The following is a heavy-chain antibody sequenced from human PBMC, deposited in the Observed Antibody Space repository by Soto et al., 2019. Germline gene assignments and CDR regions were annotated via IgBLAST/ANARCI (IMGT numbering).Heavy chain of an antibody. D-gene: IGHD3-22*01. Sequence: QVTLKESGPVLVKPTETLTLTCTVSGFSLSNARMGVSWIRQPPGKALEWLAHIFSNDEKSYSTSLKSRLTISKDTSKSQVVLTMTNMDPVDTATYYCARTTTRRSYYDSSGKAPWYFALWGRDTLVPVSS. V-gene: IGHV2-26*01. CDR2: IFSNDEK. CDR3: ARTTTRRSYYDSSGKAPWYFAL. CDR1: GFSLSNARMG. J-gene: IGHJ2*01.